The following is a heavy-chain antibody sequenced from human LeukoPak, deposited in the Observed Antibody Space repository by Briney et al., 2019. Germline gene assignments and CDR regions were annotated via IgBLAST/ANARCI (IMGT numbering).Heavy chain of an antibody. CDR1: GFTVSTNY. CDR2: LYSGGTT. CDR3: AMDSSWLPLKFDY. Sequence: GGSLRLSCAASGFTVSTNYMSWVRQAPGKGLEWVSVLYSGGTTYYADSVKGRFTISRDNSKNTLYLQMNSLRAEDTAVYYCAMDSSWLPLKFDYWGQGTLVTVST. J-gene: IGHJ4*02. V-gene: IGHV3-66*01. D-gene: IGHD5-24*01.